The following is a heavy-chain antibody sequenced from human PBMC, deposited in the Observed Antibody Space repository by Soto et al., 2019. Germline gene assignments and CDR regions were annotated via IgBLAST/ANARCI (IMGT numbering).Heavy chain of an antibody. D-gene: IGHD1-7*01. J-gene: IGHJ6*02. CDR3: ARNSPLSNWNYGIGYYYYGMDV. CDR1: GGSISSYY. CDR2: IYYSGST. V-gene: IGHV4-59*12. Sequence: SETLSLTCTVSGGSISSYYWSWIRQPPGKGLEWIGYIYYSGSTNYNPSLKSRVTISVDTSKNQFSLKLSSVTAADTAVYYCARNSPLSNWNYGIGYYYYGMDVWGQGTTVTV.